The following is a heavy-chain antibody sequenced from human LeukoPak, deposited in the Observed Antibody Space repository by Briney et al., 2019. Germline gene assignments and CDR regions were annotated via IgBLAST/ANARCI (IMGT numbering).Heavy chain of an antibody. CDR3: ARPRWIQLIDY. D-gene: IGHD5-18*01. V-gene: IGHV3-7*01. J-gene: IGHJ4*02. CDR2: INQDGSEK. Sequence: GGSLKLSCAASGFTFSSYWMSWVRQAPGKGLEWVANINQDGSEKYYVDSVKGRFTISRDNAKNSLYLQMNSLRAEDTAVYYCARPRWIQLIDYWGQGTLVTVSS. CDR1: GFTFSSYW.